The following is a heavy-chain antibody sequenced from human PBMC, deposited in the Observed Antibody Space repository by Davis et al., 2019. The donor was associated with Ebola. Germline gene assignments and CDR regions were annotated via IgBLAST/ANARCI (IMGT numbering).Heavy chain of an antibody. CDR1: GGSFSGYY. V-gene: IGHV4-59*12. D-gene: IGHD5-12*01. Sequence: PSETLSLTCAVYGGSFSGYYWSWIRQPPGKGLEWIGYIYYSGSTNYNPSLKSRVTISVDTSKNQFSLKLSSVTAADTAVYYCARVFVGRGYSGYADDYWGQGTLVTDSS. CDR2: IYYSGST. J-gene: IGHJ4*02. CDR3: ARVFVGRGYSGYADDY.